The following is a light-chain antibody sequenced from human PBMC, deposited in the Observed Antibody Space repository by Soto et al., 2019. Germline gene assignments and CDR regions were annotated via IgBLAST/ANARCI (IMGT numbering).Light chain of an antibody. CDR1: QSISSY. CDR2: AAS. V-gene: IGKV1-39*01. J-gene: IGKJ1*01. Sequence: DIPMTPSPSSLSASVGDRVTITCRASQSISSYLNWYQQKPGKAPKLLIYAASSLQSGVPSRFSGSGSGTDVTHTISSLQPEDFATYYCQQSYSTPRTFGQGTKVEIK. CDR3: QQSYSTPRT.